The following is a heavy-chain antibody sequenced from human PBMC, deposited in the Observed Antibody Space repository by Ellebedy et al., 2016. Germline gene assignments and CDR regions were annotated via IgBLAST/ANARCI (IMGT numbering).Heavy chain of an antibody. D-gene: IGHD2-21*02. Sequence: TFGDYAMIWIRQPPGKGLEWIGYIYHSGSTYYNPSLKSRVTISVDRSKNQFSLKLSSVTAADTAVYYCARETVVTAILRYFDLWGRGTLVTVSS. V-gene: IGHV4-30-2*01. CDR3: ARETVVTAILRYFDL. CDR1: TFGDYA. CDR2: IYHSGST. J-gene: IGHJ2*01.